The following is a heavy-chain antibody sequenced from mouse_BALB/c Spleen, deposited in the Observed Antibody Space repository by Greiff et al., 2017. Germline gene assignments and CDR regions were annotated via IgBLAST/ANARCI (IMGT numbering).Heavy chain of an antibody. D-gene: IGHD2-3*01. CDR2: ISSGGSYT. V-gene: IGHV5-6*01. J-gene: IGHJ4*01. Sequence: VQLKESGGDLVKPGGSLKLSCAASGFTFSSYGMSWVRQTPDKRLEWVATISSGGSYTYYPDSVKGRFTISRDNAKNTLYLQMSSLKSEDTAMYYCARRGDGYYDAMDYWGQGTSVTVSS. CDR1: GFTFSSYG. CDR3: ARRGDGYYDAMDY.